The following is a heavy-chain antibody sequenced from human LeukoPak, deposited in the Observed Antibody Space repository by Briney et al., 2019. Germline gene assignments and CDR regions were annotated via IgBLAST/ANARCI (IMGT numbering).Heavy chain of an antibody. CDR1: GFTFSSYA. Sequence: GGSLRLSCAASGFTFSSYAMHWVRQAPGKGLEWVAVISYDGSNKYYADSVKGRFAISRDNAKDSLYLQINSLRAEDTAVYYCARISGSYVFDYWGQGTLVTVSS. D-gene: IGHD1-26*01. CDR2: ISYDGSNK. V-gene: IGHV3-30*09. CDR3: ARISGSYVFDY. J-gene: IGHJ4*02.